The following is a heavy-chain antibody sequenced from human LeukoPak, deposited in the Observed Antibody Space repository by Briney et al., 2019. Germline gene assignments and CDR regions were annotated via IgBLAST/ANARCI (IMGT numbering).Heavy chain of an antibody. V-gene: IGHV4-39*02. J-gene: IGHJ4*02. Sequence: SETLSLTCTVSGGSISSSSHHWSWVRQPPGKGLEWIGSIYYSGNTYYNPSLKSRVTIFVDTSKNQFSLKLTSVTAADTAVYYCTREYSSSSDYWGQGTLVTVSS. CDR2: IYYSGNT. CDR1: GGSISSSSHH. D-gene: IGHD6-6*01. CDR3: TREYSSSSDY.